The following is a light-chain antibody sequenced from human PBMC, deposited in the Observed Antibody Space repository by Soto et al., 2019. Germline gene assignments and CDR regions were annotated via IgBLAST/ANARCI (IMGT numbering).Light chain of an antibody. Sequence: EIVMTQSPAALSVSPGERATLSCRASQTVSSNLAWYQQKPGQAPRLLIFGASTRATGIPARFSGSGSGTEFTLTISSLQSEDFAAYSCQQYNNGPPYTFGQGTKVEIK. J-gene: IGKJ2*01. CDR2: GAS. CDR1: QTVSSN. V-gene: IGKV3-15*01. CDR3: QQYNNGPPYT.